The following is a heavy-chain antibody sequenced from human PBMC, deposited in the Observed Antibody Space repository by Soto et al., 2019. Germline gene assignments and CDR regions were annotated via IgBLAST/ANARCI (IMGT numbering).Heavy chain of an antibody. J-gene: IGHJ4*02. CDR3: SRPCPYNCYNPYYFDY. CDR1: GYSFTSYW. V-gene: IGHV5-51*01. Sequence: PWESLKISCKGSGYSFTSYWIGWVRQMPGKCLEWIGIIYPGYSDTRYSPSFQGQVTISADKSISTAYLQSTSLKASGTAMDYISRPCPYNCYNPYYFDYWGQGTLVTVSS. D-gene: IGHD2-21*01. CDR2: IYPGYSDT.